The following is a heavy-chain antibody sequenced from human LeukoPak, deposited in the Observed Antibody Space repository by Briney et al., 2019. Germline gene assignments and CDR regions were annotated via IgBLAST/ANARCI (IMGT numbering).Heavy chain of an antibody. J-gene: IGHJ4*02. D-gene: IGHD6-13*01. Sequence: SQTLSLTCAISGDSVSSNSAAWNWIRQSPSRGLEWLGRTYYRSKWYNDCAVSVKSRITINPDTSKNQFSLQLNSVTSEDTAVYYCARAGGGQLDGFGFDYWGQGTLVTVSS. V-gene: IGHV6-1*01. CDR2: TYYRSKWYN. CDR1: GDSVSSNSAA. CDR3: ARAGGGQLDGFGFDY.